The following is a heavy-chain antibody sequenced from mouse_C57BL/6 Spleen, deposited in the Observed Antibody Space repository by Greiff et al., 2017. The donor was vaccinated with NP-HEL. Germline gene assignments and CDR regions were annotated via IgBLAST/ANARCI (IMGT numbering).Heavy chain of an antibody. D-gene: IGHD4-1*01. CDR2: ISSGGSYT. V-gene: IGHV5-6*01. CDR3: AGTGTYYFDY. CDR1: GFTFSSYG. Sequence: EVQVVESGGDLVKPGGSLKLSCAASGFTFSSYGMSWVRQTPDKRLEWVATISSGGSYTYYPDSVKGRFTISRDNAKNTLYLQMSSLKSEDTAMYYCAGTGTYYFDYWGQGTTLTVSS. J-gene: IGHJ2*01.